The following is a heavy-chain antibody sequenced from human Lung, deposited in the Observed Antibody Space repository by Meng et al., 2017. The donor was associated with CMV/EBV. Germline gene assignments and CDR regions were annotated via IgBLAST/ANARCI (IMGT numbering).Heavy chain of an antibody. CDR1: GFTFSDYY. CDR3: ARDFSLYRTSGVQ. D-gene: IGHD2-8*01. J-gene: IGHJ4*02. Sequence: QVQLVDVGGGLVKPGGSLRLSCTGSGFTFSDYYMSWIRQAPGKGLEWVSYISPTTGYTEYADSVKGRFTISRDNAKNSLFLQMNSLRSEDTAVYYCARDFSLYRTSGVQWGQGTLVTVSS. V-gene: IGHV3-11*05. CDR2: ISPTTGYT.